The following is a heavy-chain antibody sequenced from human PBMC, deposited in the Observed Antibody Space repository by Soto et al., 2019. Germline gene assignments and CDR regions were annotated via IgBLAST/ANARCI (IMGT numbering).Heavy chain of an antibody. V-gene: IGHV4-39*01. CDR3: ASRPRIAARRGFDV. Sequence: SETLSLTCTVSGGSISSSSYYWGWIRQPPGKGLEWIGSIYYSGSTYYNPSLKSRVTISVDTSKNQFSLKLSSVTAADTAVYYCASRPRIAARRGFDVWGQGTTVTVSS. D-gene: IGHD6-6*01. CDR1: GGSISSSSYY. J-gene: IGHJ6*02. CDR2: IYYSGST.